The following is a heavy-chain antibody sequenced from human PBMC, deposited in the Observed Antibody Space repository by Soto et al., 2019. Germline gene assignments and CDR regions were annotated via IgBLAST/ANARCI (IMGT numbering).Heavy chain of an antibody. J-gene: IGHJ4*02. D-gene: IGHD2-2*02. CDR2: ISPYDGDT. V-gene: IGHV1-18*01. CDR1: GYTFTSYG. Sequence: ASVKVSCKASGYTFTSYGITWVRQTPGQGLEWVGGISPYDGDTHQGQTLQGRVTMTADTSTSTAYMELRSLRSEDTAVYYRASRGSLLCSTSCYTPFDYWGRGTLVTVSS. CDR3: ASRGSLLCSTSCYTPFDY.